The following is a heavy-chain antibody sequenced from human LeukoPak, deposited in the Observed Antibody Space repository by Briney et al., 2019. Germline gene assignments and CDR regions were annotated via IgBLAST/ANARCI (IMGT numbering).Heavy chain of an antibody. CDR1: GFTVSSNY. V-gene: IGHV3-53*04. J-gene: IGHJ6*02. D-gene: IGHD1-26*01. CDR2: IYSGGST. Sequence: GGSLRLSCAASGFTVSSNYMSWVRQAPGKGLEWVSVIYSGGSTYYADSVKGRFTLSRHNSKNTLYLQMNSLRAEDTAVYYCARDLRWVGATYYYYGMGVWGQGTTVTVSS. CDR3: ARDLRWVGATYYYYGMGV.